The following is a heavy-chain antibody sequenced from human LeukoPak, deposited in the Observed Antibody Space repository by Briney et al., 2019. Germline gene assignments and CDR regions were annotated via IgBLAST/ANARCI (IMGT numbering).Heavy chain of an antibody. CDR3: GRASVWPKGSGTFNYYYGLDV. D-gene: IGHD3-10*01. CDR2: IYHSGSI. Sequence: SEPLSLPCTLSGHFLSSGDYYWRWLRQPPGKDLEWFGYIYHSGSIYYNPSLKTRFPISKHPSKNQFSLKQISVTAADTAIYCCGRASVWPKGSGTFNYYYGLDVWGQGSTVSVSS. J-gene: IGHJ6*02. V-gene: IGHV4-30-4*01. CDR1: GHFLSSGDYY.